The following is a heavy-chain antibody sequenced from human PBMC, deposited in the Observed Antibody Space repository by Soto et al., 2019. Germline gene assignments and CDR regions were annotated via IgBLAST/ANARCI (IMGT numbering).Heavy chain of an antibody. CDR2: IYYSGST. J-gene: IGHJ6*02. Sequence: QVQLQESGPGLVKPSETLSLTCTVSGGSISSYYWSWIRQPPGKGLEWIGYIYYSGSTNYNPSLKSRVTRSVDTSKNQFSLKLSSVTAADTAVYYCARAQQWLVPGYYYGMDVWGQGTTVTVSS. CDR1: GGSISSYY. V-gene: IGHV4-59*01. CDR3: ARAQQWLVPGYYYGMDV. D-gene: IGHD6-19*01.